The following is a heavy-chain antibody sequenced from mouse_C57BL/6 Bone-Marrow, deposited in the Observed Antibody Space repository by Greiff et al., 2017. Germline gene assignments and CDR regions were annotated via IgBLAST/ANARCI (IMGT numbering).Heavy chain of an antibody. Sequence: QVQLQEPGAELVRPGTSVKLSCTASGYTFTSYWMHWVKQRPGQGLEWIGVIDPSDSYTNYNQKFKGKATLTVDTSSCTAYMQLSSLTSEDSAVYYCARFYGSSGYWGQGTTLTVSS. J-gene: IGHJ2*01. D-gene: IGHD1-1*01. CDR3: ARFYGSSGY. CDR1: GYTFTSYW. CDR2: IDPSDSYT. V-gene: IGHV1-59*01.